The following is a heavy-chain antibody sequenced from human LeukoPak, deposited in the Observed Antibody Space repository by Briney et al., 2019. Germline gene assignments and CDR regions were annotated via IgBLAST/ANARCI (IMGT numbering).Heavy chain of an antibody. V-gene: IGHV3-23*01. D-gene: IGHD3-9*01. CDR1: GFTFSAYA. CDR3: ARDAAGGDAGLAGYYFYYMDV. Sequence: GGSLRLSCAASGFTFSAYAMSWVRQAPGKGLEWVSAISASSDSTYYADSVKGRFTISRDNSKNTMYLQMNSLRPEDTAVYYCARDAAGGDAGLAGYYFYYMDVWGAGTAVTVSS. CDR2: ISASSDST. J-gene: IGHJ6*03.